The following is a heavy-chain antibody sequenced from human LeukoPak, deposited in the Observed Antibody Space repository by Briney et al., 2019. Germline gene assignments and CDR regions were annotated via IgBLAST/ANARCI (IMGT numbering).Heavy chain of an antibody. CDR1: GYSFTSYS. Sequence: GASVKVSCKASGYSFTSYSMYWVRRAPGQGLEWMGIINPSGGSTSYAQKFQGRVTMTRDTSTSTVYMELTSLRSEDTAVYYCARDRKYYYDSSGYYYEPFDYWGQGTLVTVSS. D-gene: IGHD3-22*01. CDR3: ARDRKYYYDSSGYYYEPFDY. J-gene: IGHJ4*02. CDR2: INPSGGST. V-gene: IGHV1-46*01.